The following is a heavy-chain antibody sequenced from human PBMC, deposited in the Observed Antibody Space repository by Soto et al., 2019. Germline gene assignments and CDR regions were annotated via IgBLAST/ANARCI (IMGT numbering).Heavy chain of an antibody. J-gene: IGHJ4*02. CDR1: GITFSNYA. Sequence: EVKLLESGGGLVQPGGSLRLSCAASGITFSNYAMSAVLQAPGKGLEWVSSISEGGGSTYYADSVKGRFTISRDNSKNTLYLQMNSLRAEDTAVYYCAKTDGSTWCSSYFDYWGQGTLVTVSS. V-gene: IGHV3-23*01. D-gene: IGHD6-13*01. CDR2: ISEGGGST. CDR3: AKTDGSTWCSSYFDY.